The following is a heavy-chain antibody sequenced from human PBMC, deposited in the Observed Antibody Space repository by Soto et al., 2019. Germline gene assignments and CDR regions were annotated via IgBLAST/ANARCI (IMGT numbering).Heavy chain of an antibody. CDR3: ARQAAAPFDY. CDR1: GGSISSYY. CDR2: IYYSGST. Sequence: SETLSLTCTVSGGSISSYYWSWIRQPPGKGLEWIGYIYYSGSTNYNPSLKSRVTISVDTSKNQFSLKLSSVTAADTAVYYCARQAAAPFDYWGQGTLVTVSS. V-gene: IGHV4-59*08. D-gene: IGHD6-13*01. J-gene: IGHJ4*02.